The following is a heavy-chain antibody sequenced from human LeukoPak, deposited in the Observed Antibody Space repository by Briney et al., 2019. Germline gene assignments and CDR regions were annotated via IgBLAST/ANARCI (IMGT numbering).Heavy chain of an antibody. CDR1: GFTFSGSA. D-gene: IGHD6-19*01. CDR2: IRSKANSYAT. J-gene: IGHJ4*02. V-gene: IGHV3-73*01. Sequence: GGSLRLSCAASGFTFSGSAVHWVRQASGKGLEWVGRIRSKANSYATAYAASVKGRFTISRDDSKNTAYLQMNSLKTEDTAVYYCTRLSSGWSYYFDYWGQGTLVTVSS. CDR3: TRLSSGWSYYFDY.